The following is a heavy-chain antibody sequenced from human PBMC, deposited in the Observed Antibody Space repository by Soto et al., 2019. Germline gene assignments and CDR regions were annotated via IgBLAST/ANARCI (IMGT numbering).Heavy chain of an antibody. CDR2: INTDGSTT. Sequence: VGSLRLSRAASGFTFSDYWIHWVRQALGKGLVWVSRINTDGSTTNYADSVKGRFTISRDNAKKTVFLQMNSLRAEDTAVYYCARLAVHNWNYPLGAGPPFDYWGQGTLVTVSS. CDR1: GFTFSDYW. J-gene: IGHJ4*02. D-gene: IGHD1-7*01. CDR3: ARLAVHNWNYPLGAGPPFDY. V-gene: IGHV3-74*01.